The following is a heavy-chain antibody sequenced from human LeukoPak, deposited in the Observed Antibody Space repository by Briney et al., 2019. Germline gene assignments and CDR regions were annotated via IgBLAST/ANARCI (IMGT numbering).Heavy chain of an antibody. CDR3: ARHGGFYFDS. CDR2: VYHSGSA. CDR1: DGSFIGDY. J-gene: IGHJ4*02. D-gene: IGHD3-16*01. V-gene: IGHV4-34*01. Sequence: PSETLSLTCGVYDGSFIGDYWSWIRQSPGMGLEWIGQVYHSGSANHNPSLRSRVTISIDTSKKQFSLKLNSVTATDTAVYYCARHGGFYFDSWGQGTLVTVSS.